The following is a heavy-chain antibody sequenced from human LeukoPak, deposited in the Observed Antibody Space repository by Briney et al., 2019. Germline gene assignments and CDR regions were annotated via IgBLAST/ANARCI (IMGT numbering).Heavy chain of an antibody. D-gene: IGHD2-2*01. CDR1: GGTFSSYA. V-gene: IGHV1-69*04. CDR3: ARGCSSTSCPNDY. CDR2: IIPILGIA. J-gene: IGHJ4*02. Sequence: VASVKVSRKASGGTFSSYAISWVRQAPGQGLEWMGRIIPILGIANYAQKFQGRVTITADKSTSTAYMELSSLRSEDTAVYHCARGCSSTSCPNDYWGQGTLVTVSS.